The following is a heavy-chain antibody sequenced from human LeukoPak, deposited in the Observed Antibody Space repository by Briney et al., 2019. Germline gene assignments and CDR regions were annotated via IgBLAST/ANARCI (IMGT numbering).Heavy chain of an antibody. CDR1: GFSVSNYY. CDR2: IPNDDSVI. Sequence: GGSLSLSCEASGFSVSNYYMVWVRQPPGKGLECISYIPNDDSVIYYADSVRGRLSVSRDSAKNSLSLQLNSLRAEDTAVYYCAREQWFRWEYWGQGNLVTVSS. CDR3: AREQWFRWEY. V-gene: IGHV3-11*01. J-gene: IGHJ4*02. D-gene: IGHD3-22*01.